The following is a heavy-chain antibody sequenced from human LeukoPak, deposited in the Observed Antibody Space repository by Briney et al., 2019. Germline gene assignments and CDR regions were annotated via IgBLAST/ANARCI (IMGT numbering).Heavy chain of an antibody. Sequence: GGSLRLSCAASGFSLSGYWMTWVRQAPGKGLEWVAVISYDGSNKYYADSVKGRFTISRDNSKNTLYLQMNSLRAEDTAVYYCAKGFLAYCGGDCYSVFDYWGQGTLVTVSS. V-gene: IGHV3-30*18. CDR2: ISYDGSNK. CDR1: GFSLSGYW. J-gene: IGHJ4*02. D-gene: IGHD2-21*02. CDR3: AKGFLAYCGGDCYSVFDY.